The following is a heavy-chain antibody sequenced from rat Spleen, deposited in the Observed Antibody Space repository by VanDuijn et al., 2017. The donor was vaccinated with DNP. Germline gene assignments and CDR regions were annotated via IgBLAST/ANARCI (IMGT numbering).Heavy chain of an antibody. Sequence: EVQLVESGGGLVQPGRSLKLSCAASGFTFSDYNMAWVRQAPKKGLEWVATIIYDGSRTYYRDSVKGRFTISRDNTKNTLYLQMDSLRSEDTATYYCARPKYYGYNLPFDYWGQGVMVTVSS. CDR3: ARPKYYGYNLPFDY. D-gene: IGHD1-9*01. J-gene: IGHJ2*01. CDR1: GFTFSDYN. CDR2: IIYDGSRT. V-gene: IGHV5-7*01.